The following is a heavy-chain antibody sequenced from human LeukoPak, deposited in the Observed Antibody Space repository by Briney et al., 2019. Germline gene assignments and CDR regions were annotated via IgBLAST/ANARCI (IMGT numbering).Heavy chain of an antibody. CDR2: IGGSRSNT. V-gene: IGHV3-23*01. CDR3: AKSEGYYFYYGMDV. J-gene: IGHJ6*02. CDR1: GFTLSSYA. Sequence: GGSLRLSCAASGFTLSSYAMSWVRQAPGKGLEWVSAIGGSRSNTYYADSVKGRFTISRDNSKNTLYLQMNSLRAEDTAVYYCAKSEGYYFYYGMDVWGRGTTVTVSS.